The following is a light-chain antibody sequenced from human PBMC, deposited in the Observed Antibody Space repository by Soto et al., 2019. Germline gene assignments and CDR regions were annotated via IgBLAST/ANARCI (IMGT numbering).Light chain of an antibody. Sequence: EVVLTQSPGTLSVSLGERATLTCRAGQMFRGRLAWYQQNPGQAPKLLIYDASNMASGIPTRFSGSGSGTEFTLTISSLEPEDSAAYYCQQGHRWPITFGQGTRLEIK. V-gene: IGKV3-11*01. CDR2: DAS. CDR1: QMFRGR. J-gene: IGKJ5*01. CDR3: QQGHRWPIT.